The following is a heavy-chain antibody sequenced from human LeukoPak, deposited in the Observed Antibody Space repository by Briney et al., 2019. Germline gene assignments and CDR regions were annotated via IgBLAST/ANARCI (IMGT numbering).Heavy chain of an antibody. CDR1: GYTFTHYA. V-gene: IGHV1-3*01. CDR3: ARGGSSYNDEHEEFDY. D-gene: IGHD3-22*01. CDR2: ISAGGVYT. J-gene: IGHJ4*02. Sequence: ASVKVSCKASGYTFTHYAMHWVRQALGQRLEWMGWISAGGVYTKYSEKFQGRVTMTRDTSTSTAYMELSSLRSEDTAVYYCARGGSSYNDEHEEFDYWGQGTVVTVSS.